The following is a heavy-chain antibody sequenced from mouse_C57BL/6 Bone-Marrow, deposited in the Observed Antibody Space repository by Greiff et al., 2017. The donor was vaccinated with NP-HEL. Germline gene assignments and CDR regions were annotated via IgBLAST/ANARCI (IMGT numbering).Heavy chain of an antibody. J-gene: IGHJ4*01. CDR3: TTGRLRRGYYAMDY. Sequence: VQLQQSGAELVRPGASVKLSCTASGFNIKDDYMHWVKQRPEQGLEWIGWIDPENGDTEYASKFQGKATITADTSSNTAYLQLSSLTSEDTAVYYCTTGRLRRGYYAMDYWGQGTSVTVSS. D-gene: IGHD2-4*01. V-gene: IGHV14-4*01. CDR1: GFNIKDDY. CDR2: IDPENGDT.